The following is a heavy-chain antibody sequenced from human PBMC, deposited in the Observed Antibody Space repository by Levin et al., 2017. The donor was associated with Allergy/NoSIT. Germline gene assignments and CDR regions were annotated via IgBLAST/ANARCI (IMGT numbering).Heavy chain of an antibody. CDR3: AKEPLLYSSGWYFEH. Sequence: GESLKISCAASGFTFTTFGMHWVRQAPGKGLQWVAVIAYDGSIKYYADSVRGRFTISRDNSKNTVYLQVNSLRAEDTAMYYCAKEPLLYSSGWYFEHWGQGTVVTVSS. CDR2: IAYDGSIK. J-gene: IGHJ4*02. CDR1: GFTFTTFG. D-gene: IGHD6-19*01. V-gene: IGHV3-30*18.